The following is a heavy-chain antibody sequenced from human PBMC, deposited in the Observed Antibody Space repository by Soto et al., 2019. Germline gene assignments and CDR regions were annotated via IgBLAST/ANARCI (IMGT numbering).Heavy chain of an antibody. Sequence: QVTLKESGPTLVKPTQTLTLTCTVSGLSLRTTGVGVGWVRQPPGKALEWLALLYWDDDKRYSPSLRSRLTIAKDISEQPVVLTRTNMDTVDTATYYCVQSRCGGDCLEIYSSHAYNGLDVWGQGTTVTVSS. CDR1: GLSLRTTGVG. J-gene: IGHJ6*02. CDR2: LYWDDDK. V-gene: IGHV2-5*02. D-gene: IGHD2-21*02. CDR3: VQSRCGGDCLEIYSSHAYNGLDV.